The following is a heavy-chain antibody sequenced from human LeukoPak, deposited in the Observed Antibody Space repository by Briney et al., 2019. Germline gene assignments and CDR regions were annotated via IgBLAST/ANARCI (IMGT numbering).Heavy chain of an antibody. CDR2: IAYDGSRK. CDR1: GFTFSGYG. CDR3: ARDGVYCSGGSCYRYYFDY. D-gene: IGHD2-15*01. Sequence: GGSLRLSCAASGFTFSGYGMHWVRQTPGKGLEWVTGIAYDGSRKHYADSVKGRFTISRDNSKNTLYLQMNSLRAEDTAVYYCARDGVYCSGGSCYRYYFDYWGQGTLVTVSS. J-gene: IGHJ4*02. V-gene: IGHV3-30*03.